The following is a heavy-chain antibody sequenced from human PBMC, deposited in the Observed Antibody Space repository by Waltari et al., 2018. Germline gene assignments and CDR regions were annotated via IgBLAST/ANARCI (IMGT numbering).Heavy chain of an antibody. D-gene: IGHD6-13*01. CDR3: ARTSGIAAAGSYWYFDL. Sequence: QVQLQESGPGLVKPSETLSLTCTVSGGSISSYYWSWIRQPAGKGLEWIGRIYTSGSTTYNPSLKSRVTISVDTSKNQFSLKLSSVTAADTAVYYCARTSGIAAAGSYWYFDLWGRGTLVTVSS. J-gene: IGHJ2*01. CDR2: IYTSGST. CDR1: GGSISSYY. V-gene: IGHV4-4*07.